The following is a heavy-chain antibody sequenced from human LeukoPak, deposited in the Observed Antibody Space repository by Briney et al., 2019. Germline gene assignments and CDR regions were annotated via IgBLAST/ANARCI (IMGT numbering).Heavy chain of an antibody. CDR2: ISTYTGNI. J-gene: IGHJ6*03. CDR1: GYTFTSYG. D-gene: IGHD5-12*01. CDR3: ARGARPPHYYYYMDV. Sequence: ASVKVSCKASGYTFTSYGISWVRQAPGQGLEWMGWISTYTGNIKYGRKLQGRATMTTDTSTNTAYMELRSLRSEDTAVYYCARGARPPHYYYYMDVWGKGTTVTVSS. V-gene: IGHV1-18*01.